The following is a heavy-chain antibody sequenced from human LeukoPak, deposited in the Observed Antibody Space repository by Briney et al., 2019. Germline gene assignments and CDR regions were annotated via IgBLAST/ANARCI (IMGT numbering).Heavy chain of an antibody. V-gene: IGHV1-8*01. J-gene: IGHJ5*02. D-gene: IGHD1-14*01. CDR3: ARGPRNDP. CDR1: GYPFSTWE. CDR2: AHPDSGNT. Sequence: ASVKVSCKTSGYPFSTWEINWVRQAAGQGLEWLGWAHPDSGNTDYAQKFRVRVTMSRDTSTSTAYMELSGLRLDDAAVYFCARGPRNDPWGQGTLVTVSS.